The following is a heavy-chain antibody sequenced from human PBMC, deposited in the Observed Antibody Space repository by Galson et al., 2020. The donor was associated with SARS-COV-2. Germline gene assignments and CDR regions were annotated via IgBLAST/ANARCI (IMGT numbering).Heavy chain of an antibody. V-gene: IGHV3-30*18. CDR1: GFTFSSYG. D-gene: IGHD6-19*01. Sequence: TGGSLRLSCAASGFTFSSYGMHWVRQAPGKGLEWVAVISYAGSNKYYADSVKGRFTISRDNSKNTLYLQMNSLRAEDTAVYYCAKPTRSGWFRDYYYGMDVWGQGTTVTVSS. CDR3: AKPTRSGWFRDYYYGMDV. CDR2: ISYAGSNK. J-gene: IGHJ6*02.